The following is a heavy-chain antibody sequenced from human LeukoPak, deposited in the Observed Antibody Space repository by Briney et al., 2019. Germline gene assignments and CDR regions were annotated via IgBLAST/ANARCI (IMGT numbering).Heavy chain of an antibody. CDR1: GYSFTSYW. CDR3: ARRGEAMDPFDY. CDR2: IYPGDSDT. J-gene: IGHJ4*02. V-gene: IGHV5-51*01. Sequence: GEPLKISCQDSGYSFTSYWIGWVRQMPGKGLDGMGIIYPGDSDTRYSPSFQGQVTISADKSINTAYLQWSSLKASDTAIYYCARRGEAMDPFDYWGQGTLVTVSS. D-gene: IGHD5-18*01.